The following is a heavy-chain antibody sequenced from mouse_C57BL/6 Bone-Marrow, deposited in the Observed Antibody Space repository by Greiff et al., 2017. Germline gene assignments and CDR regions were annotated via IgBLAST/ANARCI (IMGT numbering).Heavy chain of an antibody. CDR1: GFTFSDYG. CDR3: ARWGSSCNLYYFDY. Sequence: EVQVVESGGGLVKPGGSLKLSCAASGFTFSDYGMHWVRQAPERGLEWVAYISSGSSTIYYADTVKGRFTISRDNAKNTLFLQMTSLRSEDTAMYYCARWGSSCNLYYFDYWGQGTTLTVSS. CDR2: ISSGSSTI. V-gene: IGHV5-17*01. J-gene: IGHJ2*01. D-gene: IGHD2-1*01.